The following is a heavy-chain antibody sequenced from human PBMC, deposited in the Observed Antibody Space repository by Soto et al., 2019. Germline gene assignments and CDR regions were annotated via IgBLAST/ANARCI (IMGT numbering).Heavy chain of an antibody. Sequence: GPSVKVSCKASGFTFTSSAVQWVRQARGQRLEWIGWIVVGSGNTNYAQKFQERVTITRDMSTSTAYMELSSLRSEDTAVYYCAAVVPPQDSSGPYFDYWGQGTLVTSPQ. CDR1: GFTFTSSA. CDR3: AAVVPPQDSSGPYFDY. J-gene: IGHJ4*02. V-gene: IGHV1-58*01. CDR2: IVVGSGNT. D-gene: IGHD3-22*01.